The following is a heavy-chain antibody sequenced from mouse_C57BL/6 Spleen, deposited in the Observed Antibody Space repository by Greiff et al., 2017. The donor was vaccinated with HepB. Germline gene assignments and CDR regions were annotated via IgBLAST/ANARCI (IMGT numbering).Heavy chain of an antibody. V-gene: IGHV1-52*01. CDR3: ARGGPDY. J-gene: IGHJ2*01. CDR2: IDPSDSET. D-gene: IGHD3-3*01. Sequence: QVQLQQPGAELVRPGSSVKLSCKASGYPFTSYWMHWVKQRPIQGLEWIGNIDPSDSETPYNQKFKDKATLTVDKSASTAYMQLSSLTSEDSAVYYCARGGPDYWGQGTTLTVSS. CDR1: GYPFTSYW.